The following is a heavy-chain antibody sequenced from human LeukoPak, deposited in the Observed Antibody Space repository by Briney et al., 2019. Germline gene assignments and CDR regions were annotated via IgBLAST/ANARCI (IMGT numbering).Heavy chain of an antibody. CDR1: GGSFSGYY. CDR3: ARGPGYYDSSGYSRDY. V-gene: IGHV4-34*01. Sequence: SETLSLTCAVYGGSFSGYYWRWIRQPPGKGREWIGEINHSGSTNYNPSLKSRVTISVDTSKSQFSLKLSSVTAADTAVYYCARGPGYYDSSGYSRDYWGQGTLVTVSS. CDR2: INHSGST. J-gene: IGHJ4*02. D-gene: IGHD3-22*01.